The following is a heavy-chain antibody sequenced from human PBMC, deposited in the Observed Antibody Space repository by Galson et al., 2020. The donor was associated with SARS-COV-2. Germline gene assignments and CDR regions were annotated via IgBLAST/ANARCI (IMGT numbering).Heavy chain of an antibody. V-gene: IGHV4-30-4*07. Sequence: SETLSLTCAVSGGSISSGGYSWSWIRQPPGKGLEWIGYIYYSGSTYYNPSLKSRVTISVDTSKNQFSLKLSSVTAADTAVYYCATGTYYYGSGITSNWFDPWGQGTLVTVS. CDR1: GGSISSGGYS. D-gene: IGHD3-10*01. CDR2: IYYSGST. J-gene: IGHJ5*02. CDR3: ATGTYYYGSGITSNWFDP.